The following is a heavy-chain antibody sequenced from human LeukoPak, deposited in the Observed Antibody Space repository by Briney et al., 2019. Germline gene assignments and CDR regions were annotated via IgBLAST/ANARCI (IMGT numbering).Heavy chain of an antibody. V-gene: IGHV3-23*01. J-gene: IGHJ4*02. Sequence: GGSLRLSCAASGFTFSSYAFNWVRQAPGTGLEWVSGITMSGDSTYYADSVKGRFTISRDNSKNTLYLQMNSLRAEDTAVYYCAKELQSSGYYDYWGQGTLVTVSS. CDR3: AKELQSSGYYDY. CDR2: ITMSGDST. CDR1: GFTFSSYA. D-gene: IGHD3-22*01.